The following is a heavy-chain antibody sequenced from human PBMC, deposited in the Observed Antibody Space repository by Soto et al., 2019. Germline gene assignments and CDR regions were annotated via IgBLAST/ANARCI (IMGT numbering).Heavy chain of an antibody. D-gene: IGHD6-13*01. CDR1: GFTFSSCG. V-gene: IGHV3-23*01. J-gene: IGHJ4*02. Sequence: GGSLRLSCAASGFTFSSCGMSWVRQAPGKGLEWVSAISGSGGATYYADSVKGRVTFSRDNSKNTLYLQMNSLRAEDTAVYYCAKVPRAAAAPYYFDYWGQGTLVTVSS. CDR3: AKVPRAAAAPYYFDY. CDR2: ISGSGGAT.